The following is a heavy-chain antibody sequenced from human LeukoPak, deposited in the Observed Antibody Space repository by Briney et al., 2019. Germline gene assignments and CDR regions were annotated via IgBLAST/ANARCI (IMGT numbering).Heavy chain of an antibody. CDR2: ISSSSSYI. CDR1: GFTFSSYS. Sequence: GGSLRLSCAASGFTFSSYSMNWVRQAPGKGLEWVSSISSSSSYICYADSVKGRFTISRDNAKNSLYLQMNSLRAEDTAVYYCARALEDQWLVPDAFDIWGQGTMVTVSS. CDR3: ARALEDQWLVPDAFDI. J-gene: IGHJ3*02. V-gene: IGHV3-21*01. D-gene: IGHD6-19*01.